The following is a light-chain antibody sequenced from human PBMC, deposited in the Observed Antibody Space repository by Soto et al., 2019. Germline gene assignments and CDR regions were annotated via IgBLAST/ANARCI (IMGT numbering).Light chain of an antibody. CDR3: SSYAGSNTVI. V-gene: IGLV2-8*01. Sequence: HSALTQPPSASGSPGQSGTISYTGTSSDVGGYNCVSWYQQHPGKAPKLMIYEVTKRPSGVPDRFSGSKSDNTASLTVSGLQAEDEADYYCSSYAGSNTVIFGGGTKVTVL. CDR2: EVT. CDR1: SSDVGGYNC. J-gene: IGLJ2*01.